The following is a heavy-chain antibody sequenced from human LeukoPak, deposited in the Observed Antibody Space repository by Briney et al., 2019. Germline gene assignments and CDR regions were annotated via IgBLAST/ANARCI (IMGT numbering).Heavy chain of an antibody. D-gene: IGHD1-14*01. J-gene: IGHJ4*02. Sequence: GGSLRLSCAASGFTFSDYWMHWVRQAPGKGLVWVSRINSDGTSISYADSVKGRFTISRDNAKNTLYLQMNSLRAEDTAVYYCASDRLNFDYWGQGTLVTVSS. CDR1: GFTFSDYW. CDR2: INSDGTSI. V-gene: IGHV3-74*01. CDR3: ASDRLNFDY.